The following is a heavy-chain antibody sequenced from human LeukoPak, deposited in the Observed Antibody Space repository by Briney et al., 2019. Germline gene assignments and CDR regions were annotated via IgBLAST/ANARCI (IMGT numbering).Heavy chain of an antibody. D-gene: IGHD2-15*01. CDR2: IYSGGST. CDR1: GFTISSSY. Sequence: PGGSLRLSCAASGFTISSSYMSWVRQAPGKGLEWVSVIYSGGSTYYADSVKGRFTTSRDNSNNTLYLQMNSLRAEDTAVYYCAPGGGYCSGGSCYGYWGQGTLVTVSS. V-gene: IGHV3-53*01. CDR3: APGGGYCSGGSCYGY. J-gene: IGHJ4*02.